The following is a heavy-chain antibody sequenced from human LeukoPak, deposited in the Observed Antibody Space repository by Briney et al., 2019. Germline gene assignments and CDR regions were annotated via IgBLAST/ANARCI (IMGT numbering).Heavy chain of an antibody. J-gene: IGHJ4*02. CDR2: IYHSGST. V-gene: IGHV4-38-2*02. CDR1: GYSISSGYY. CDR3: ARTYCSSTSCFMAYFDY. Sequence: PSETLFLTCTVSGYSISSGYYWGWIRQPPGKGLEWIGSIYHSGSTYYNPSLKSRVTISVDTSKNQFSLKLSSVTAADTAVYYCARTYCSSTSCFMAYFDYWGQGTLVTVSS. D-gene: IGHD2-2*01.